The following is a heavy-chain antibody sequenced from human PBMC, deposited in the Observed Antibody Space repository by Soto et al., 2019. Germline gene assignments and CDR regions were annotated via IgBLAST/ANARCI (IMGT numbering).Heavy chain of an antibody. J-gene: IGHJ5*02. CDR2: MNPYSGNT. CDR1: GYTFSAYD. D-gene: IGHD3-16*01. CDR3: ARGRFRRTWFDP. Sequence: QVQLVQSGAEVKKPGDSVKVSCKASGYTFSAYDINWVRQAAGQGLEWMGWMNPYSGNTGYAQKFQGRVTLTTDTAITTAYLELSSLTFEDTAIYYCARGRFRRTWFDPWGQGTLVTVSS. V-gene: IGHV1-8*01.